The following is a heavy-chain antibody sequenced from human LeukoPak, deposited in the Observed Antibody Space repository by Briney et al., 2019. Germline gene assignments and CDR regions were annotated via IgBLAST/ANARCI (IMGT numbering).Heavy chain of an antibody. V-gene: IGHV1-69*06. D-gene: IGHD4-11*01. CDR2: IIPIFGTA. CDR1: GGTFSSYA. Sequence: SVKVSCKASGGTFSSYAISWVRQAPGQGLEWMGGIIPIFGTANYAQKFQGRVTITADKSTSTAYMELSSLRSEDTAVYYCAIQKTTVTTDTGWFDPWGQGTLVTVSS. J-gene: IGHJ5*02. CDR3: AIQKTTVTTDTGWFDP.